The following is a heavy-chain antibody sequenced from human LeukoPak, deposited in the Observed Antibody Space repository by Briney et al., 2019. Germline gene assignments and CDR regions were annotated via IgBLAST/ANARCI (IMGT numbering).Heavy chain of an antibody. CDR1: GDSFSSHY. J-gene: IGHJ3*02. D-gene: IGHD4-17*01. V-gene: IGHV4-59*11. CDR3: ARDLVTVTKGFDI. CDR2: ISYIGST. Sequence: KPSETLSLTCTVSGDSFSSHYWTWIRQPPGKGLEWIGYISYIGSTNYNPSLKSRVTISIDTSKNQFSLKLSSVTAADTAVYYRARDLVTVTKGFDIWGQGTMVSVSS.